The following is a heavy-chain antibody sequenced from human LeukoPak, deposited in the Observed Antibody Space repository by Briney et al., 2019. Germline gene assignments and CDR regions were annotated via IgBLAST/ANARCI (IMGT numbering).Heavy chain of an antibody. J-gene: IGHJ4*02. D-gene: IGHD6-13*01. CDR2: IIPSGGST. CDR3: ARTRWSSSWYYFDS. V-gene: IGHV3-23*01. Sequence: GGPLRLSCAASGFTFSSYAMSWVRQAPGKGLEWVSAIIPSGGSTYYADSVKGRFTISRDNSKNTLYLLMNSLRAEDTAVYYCARTRWSSSWYYFDSWGQGTLVTVSS. CDR1: GFTFSSYA.